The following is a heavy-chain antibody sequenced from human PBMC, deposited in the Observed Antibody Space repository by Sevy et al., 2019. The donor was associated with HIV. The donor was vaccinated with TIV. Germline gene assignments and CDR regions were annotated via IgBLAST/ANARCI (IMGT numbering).Heavy chain of an antibody. V-gene: IGHV3-30-3*01. CDR2: ISFDGSNK. J-gene: IGHJ3*02. D-gene: IGHD2-2*01. CDR1: GFTFSGYT. CDR3: ARGGWDIVVVPAASDI. Sequence: GGSLRLSCAASGFTFSGYTLHWVRQAPGKGLEWVAVISFDGSNKYYVDSVKGRFTISRDNSKNTLYLQMNSLRPEDTAVYYCARGGWDIVVVPAASDIWGQGTMVTVSS.